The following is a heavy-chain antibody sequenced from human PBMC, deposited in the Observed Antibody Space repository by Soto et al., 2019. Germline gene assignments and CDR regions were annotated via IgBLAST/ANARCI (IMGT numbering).Heavy chain of an antibody. D-gene: IGHD6-19*01. CDR2: IKQDGSEK. V-gene: IGHV3-7*05. J-gene: IGHJ3*02. CDR3: ERIEKQWLVEGAAFDI. CDR1: GFTFSSYW. Sequence: EVQLVESGGGLVQPGGSLRLSCAASGFTFSSYWMSWVRQAPGKGLEWVANIKQDGSEKYYVDSVKGRFTISRDNAKNSLYLQMNSLSAEDTAVYYCERIEKQWLVEGAAFDIWGQGTMVTVSS.